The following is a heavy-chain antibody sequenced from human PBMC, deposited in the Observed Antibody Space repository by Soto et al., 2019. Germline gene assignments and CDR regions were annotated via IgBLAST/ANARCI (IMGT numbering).Heavy chain of an antibody. CDR1: GYSLTGYY. V-gene: IGHV1-46*01. CDR2: TNPRDGST. D-gene: IGHD3-10*02. CDR3: ARSYVTSRPIDF. Sequence: ASVKVSCKASGYSLTGYYMHWVRRAPGQGLEWMGITNPRDGSTNYAQKLQGRVTTTSDTSTSTVYMEMSSLRSDDTAIYYCARSYVTSRPIDFWGQGTLVTVSS. J-gene: IGHJ4*02.